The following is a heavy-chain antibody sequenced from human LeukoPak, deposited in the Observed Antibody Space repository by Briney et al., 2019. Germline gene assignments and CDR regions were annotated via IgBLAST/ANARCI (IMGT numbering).Heavy chain of an antibody. CDR3: VEDGPYDSSGNNDDAFDI. J-gene: IGHJ3*02. V-gene: IGHV3-64D*09. D-gene: IGHD3-22*01. CDR1: GFTFSSYA. Sequence: GGSLRLSCSASGFTFSSYAMHWVRQAPGKGLEYVSAISSNGGSTYYADSVKGRFTISRDNSKNTLYLQMSSLRAEDTAVYYCVEDGPYDSSGNNDDAFDIWGQGTMVTVSS. CDR2: ISSNGGST.